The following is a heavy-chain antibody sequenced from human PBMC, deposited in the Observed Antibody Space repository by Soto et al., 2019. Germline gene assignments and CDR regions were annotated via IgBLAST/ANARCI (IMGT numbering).Heavy chain of an antibody. V-gene: IGHV1-69*19. Sequence: QVQLVQSGAEVKKPGSSVKVSCKASGGTFSSYAISWVRQAPGQGLEWMGGIIPIFGTANYAQKFQGRVTITVDESTSAAYMELSSLRSEDTAVYYCARTRDHDYAGNLGSFDYWGQGTLVTVAS. CDR1: GGTFSSYA. CDR2: IIPIFGTA. D-gene: IGHD4-17*01. CDR3: ARTRDHDYAGNLGSFDY. J-gene: IGHJ4*02.